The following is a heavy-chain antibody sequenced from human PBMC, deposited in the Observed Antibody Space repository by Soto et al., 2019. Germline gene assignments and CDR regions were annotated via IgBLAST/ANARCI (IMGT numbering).Heavy chain of an antibody. J-gene: IGHJ4*02. D-gene: IGHD2-2*02. CDR2: VYYRGRS. V-gene: IGHV4-39*01. Sequence: ETLSFTSPVSGLSVTNSRNYWGWIRQCPGWGQEWIGSVYYRGRSHSKSSVKSRDTRPVDTSKNQFYLTLHSVTASDTAVYFCEIERNTVISEVYFGNWGPGALVT. CDR1: GLSVTNSRNY. CDR3: EIERNTVISEVYFGN.